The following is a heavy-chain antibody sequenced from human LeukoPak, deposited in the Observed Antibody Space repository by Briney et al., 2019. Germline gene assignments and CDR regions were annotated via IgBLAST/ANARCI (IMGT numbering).Heavy chain of an antibody. Sequence: GRSLRLSCAASGFTFSSYGMHWVRQAPGKGLEWVAVIWYDGSNKYYADSVKGRFTISRDNSKNTLYLQMNSLRAEDTAVYYCAKTQDSYYDFWSGYSTRFDYWGQGTLVTVSS. D-gene: IGHD3-3*01. CDR2: IWYDGSNK. CDR1: GFTFSSYG. CDR3: AKTQDSYYDFWSGYSTRFDY. J-gene: IGHJ4*02. V-gene: IGHV3-33*06.